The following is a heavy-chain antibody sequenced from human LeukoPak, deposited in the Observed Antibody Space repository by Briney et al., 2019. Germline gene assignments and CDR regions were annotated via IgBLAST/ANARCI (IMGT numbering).Heavy chain of an antibody. D-gene: IGHD3-10*01. J-gene: IGHJ5*02. CDR1: GYTFTGYY. CDR3: AREGGLYGSGSVNWFDP. CDR2: INPNSGGT. Sequence: GASVKVCCKASGYTFTGYYMHWVRQAPGQGLEWMGWINPNSGGTNYAQKFQGRVTMTRDTSISTAYMELSRLRSDDTAVYYCAREGGLYGSGSVNWFDPWGQGTLVTVSS. V-gene: IGHV1-2*02.